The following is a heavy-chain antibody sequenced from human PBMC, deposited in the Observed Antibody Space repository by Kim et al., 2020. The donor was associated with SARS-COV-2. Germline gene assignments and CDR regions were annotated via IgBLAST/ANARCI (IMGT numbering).Heavy chain of an antibody. CDR2: ISAYNGNT. V-gene: IGHV1-18*01. Sequence: ASVKVSCQASGYTFTSYGISWVRQAPGQGLEWMGWISAYNGNTNYAQKLQGRVTMTTDTSTSTAYMELRSLRSDDTAVYYCARSFNYDILTGYYTPDYWGQGTLVTVSS. D-gene: IGHD3-9*01. CDR3: ARSFNYDILTGYYTPDY. J-gene: IGHJ4*02. CDR1: GYTFTSYG.